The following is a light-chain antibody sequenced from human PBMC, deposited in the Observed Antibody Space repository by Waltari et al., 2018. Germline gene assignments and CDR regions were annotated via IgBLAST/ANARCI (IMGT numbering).Light chain of an antibody. Sequence: DIQMTQSPSSLSASVGDRVTIPCRASQRISSYLNWYQQKPGKAPKLLIYAAYSLQSGVPSMVSGSGSVTDFTLTISSLQPEDFATYYCQQSYSTPLTFGGGTKVEIK. J-gene: IGKJ4*01. CDR2: AAY. V-gene: IGKV1-39*01. CDR1: QRISSY. CDR3: QQSYSTPLT.